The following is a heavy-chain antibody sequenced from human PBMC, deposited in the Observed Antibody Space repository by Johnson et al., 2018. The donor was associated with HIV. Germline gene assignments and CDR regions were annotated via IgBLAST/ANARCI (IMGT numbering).Heavy chain of an antibody. J-gene: IGHJ3*02. D-gene: IGHD1-26*01. CDR2: IRYDGSNK. Sequence: QVQLVESGGGVVQPGGSLRLSCTASGFTFNTYGLHWVRQAPGKGLEWVAFIRYDGSNKYYVDSVKGRFTISRDNSKNTLYLQMKSLSAEATAVYYCAKESKWESRTPHDFDIWGQGTMVTVSS. V-gene: IGHV3-30*02. CDR3: AKESKWESRTPHDFDI. CDR1: GFTFNTYG.